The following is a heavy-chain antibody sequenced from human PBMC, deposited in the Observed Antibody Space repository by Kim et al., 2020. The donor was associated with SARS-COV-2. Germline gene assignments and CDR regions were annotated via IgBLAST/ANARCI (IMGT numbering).Heavy chain of an antibody. CDR3: TKREGTSGWYFAFEI. V-gene: IGHV3-23*01. CDR2: ISNAGTST. CDR1: GFTFGSFA. Sequence: GGSLRLSCAASGFTFGSFAMSWVRQAPGKGLEWISTISNAGTSTYYADSVKGRFTISRDNSKNTLFLQMNSLRAADTAVYYCTKREGTSGWYFAFEIWGQGTMVTGSS. D-gene: IGHD6-19*01. J-gene: IGHJ3*02.